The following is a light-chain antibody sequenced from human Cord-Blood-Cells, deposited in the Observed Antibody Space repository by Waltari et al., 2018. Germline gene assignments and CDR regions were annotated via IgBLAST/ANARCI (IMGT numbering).Light chain of an antibody. V-gene: IGLV3-25*03. Sequence: SYELTQPPSVSVSPGQTARITCPGDALPKQYAYWYQQKPGQAPVLVIYKDSERPSGIPERFSGSSSGTTVTLTISGVQVEDEADYYCQSADSSGTYVFGTGTKVTVL. CDR3: QSADSSGTYV. J-gene: IGLJ1*01. CDR1: ALPKQY. CDR2: KDS.